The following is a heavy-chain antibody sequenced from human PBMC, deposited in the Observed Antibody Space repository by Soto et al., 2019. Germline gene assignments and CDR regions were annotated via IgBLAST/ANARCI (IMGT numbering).Heavy chain of an antibody. CDR2: IVVGSGNT. Sequence: GASVKVSCKASGFTFTSSAMQWVRQARGQRLEWIGWIVVGSGNTNYAQKFQERVTITRDMSTSTAYMELSSLRSEDTAVYYCAADKWFGAPGGYYGMDVWGQGTTVTVSS. V-gene: IGHV1-58*02. D-gene: IGHD3-10*01. J-gene: IGHJ6*02. CDR1: GFTFTSSA. CDR3: AADKWFGAPGGYYGMDV.